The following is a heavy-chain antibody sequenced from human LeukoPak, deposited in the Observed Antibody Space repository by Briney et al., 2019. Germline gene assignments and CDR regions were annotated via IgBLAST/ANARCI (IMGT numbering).Heavy chain of an antibody. Sequence: SQTLSLTCTVSGVSISSGGYYWSWIRQHPGKGLEWIGYIFYSGSTYYNPSLKSRVTISVDTSKNQFSLKLSSVTAEDTAVYYCARDLTLDPPYGGEVFDPWGQGTLVTVSS. CDR1: GVSISSGGYY. CDR2: IFYSGST. CDR3: ARDLTLDPPYGGEVFDP. J-gene: IGHJ5*02. V-gene: IGHV4-31*03. D-gene: IGHD4-23*01.